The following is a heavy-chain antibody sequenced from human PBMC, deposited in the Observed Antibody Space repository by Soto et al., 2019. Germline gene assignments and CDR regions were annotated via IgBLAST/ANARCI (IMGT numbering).Heavy chain of an antibody. CDR3: ATFPEPKWLLPYFFDY. D-gene: IGHD3-22*01. V-gene: IGHV3-21*01. J-gene: IGHJ4*02. Sequence: PGGSLRLSCAASGFTFSSYSMNWVRQAPGKGLEWVSSISSSSSYIYYADSVKGRFTISRDNAKNSLYLQMNSLRAEDTAVYYCATFPEPKWLLPYFFDYWGQGSLVTVSS. CDR1: GFTFSSYS. CDR2: ISSSSSYI.